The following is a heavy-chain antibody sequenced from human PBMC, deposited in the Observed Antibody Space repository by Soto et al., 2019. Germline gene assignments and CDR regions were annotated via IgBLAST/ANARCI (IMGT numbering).Heavy chain of an antibody. J-gene: IGHJ4*02. CDR1: GYTFSSYG. V-gene: IGHV1-18*04. CDR3: ARVTPFGFLEWLLSTPDY. D-gene: IGHD3-3*01. CDR2: ISAYNGNT. Sequence: ASVKVSCKASGYTFSSYGISWVRQAPGQGLEWMGWISAYNGNTNYAQKLQGRVTMTTDTSTSTAYMELRSLRSDDTAVYYCARVTPFGFLEWLLSTPDYWGQGTLVTVSS.